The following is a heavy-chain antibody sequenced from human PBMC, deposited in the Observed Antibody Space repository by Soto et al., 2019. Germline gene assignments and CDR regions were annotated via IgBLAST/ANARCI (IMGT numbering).Heavy chain of an antibody. Sequence: SVKVSCKASGGTFSSYAISWVRQAPGQGLEWMGGIIPIFGTANYAQKFQGRVTITADKSTSTAYMELSSLRSEDTAVYYCASLAPVVVAATAYFDYWGQGTLVTVSS. J-gene: IGHJ4*02. CDR2: IIPIFGTA. CDR3: ASLAPVVVAATAYFDY. V-gene: IGHV1-69*06. D-gene: IGHD2-15*01. CDR1: GGTFSSYA.